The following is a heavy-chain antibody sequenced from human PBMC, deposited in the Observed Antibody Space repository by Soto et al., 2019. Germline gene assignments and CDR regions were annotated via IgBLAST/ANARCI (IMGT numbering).Heavy chain of an antibody. V-gene: IGHV3-23*01. D-gene: IGHD5-12*01. CDR3: AKVYGGGYDYVSGPYFDY. J-gene: IGHJ4*02. CDR2: ISGSGGST. Sequence: PGWSLRLSCAASGFTFSSYAMSWVRQAPGKGLEWVSAISGSGGSTYYADSVKGRFIISRDNSKNTLYLQMNSLRAEDTAVYYCAKVYGGGYDYVSGPYFDYRGQGTLVTVSS. CDR1: GFTFSSYA.